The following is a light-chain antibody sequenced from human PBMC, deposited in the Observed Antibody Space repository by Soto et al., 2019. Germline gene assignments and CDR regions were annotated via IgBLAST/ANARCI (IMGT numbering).Light chain of an antibody. CDR1: QSVSSSY. Sequence: EIVLTQSPGTLSLSPGERATLSCRASQSVSSSYLAGYQQKPGQAPRLLIYGASSRATGIPDRFSGSGAGTDFSLTISRLEPEDFAVYYCQQYSSSPPTFGQGTKVEIK. J-gene: IGKJ1*01. CDR2: GAS. V-gene: IGKV3-20*01. CDR3: QQYSSSPPT.